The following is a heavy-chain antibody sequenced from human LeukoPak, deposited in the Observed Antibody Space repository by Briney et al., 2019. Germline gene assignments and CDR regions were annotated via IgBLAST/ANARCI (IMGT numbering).Heavy chain of an antibody. CDR3: ARDLGGYDMSYFDY. Sequence: GRSLRLSCAASGFTFSSYAMHWVRQAPGMGLEWVAVISYDGSNKYYADSVKGRFTISRDNSKNTLYLQMNSLRAEDTAVYYCARDLGGYDMSYFDYWGQGTLVTVSS. J-gene: IGHJ4*02. V-gene: IGHV3-30-3*01. CDR1: GFTFSSYA. CDR2: ISYDGSNK. D-gene: IGHD5-12*01.